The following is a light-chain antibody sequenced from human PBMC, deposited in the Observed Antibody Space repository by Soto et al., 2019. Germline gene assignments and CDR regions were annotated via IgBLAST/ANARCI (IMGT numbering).Light chain of an antibody. CDR2: GAS. CDR1: QSVSSN. J-gene: IGKJ1*01. CDR3: QQDINYPWT. Sequence: IVMTQSPATLSVSPWERATLSCRASQSVSSNLAWYQQKPGQAPRLLIYGASTRATGIPARFSGSGSGTEFTLTISSLQPEDSATYYCQQDINYPWTFGQGTKVDIK. V-gene: IGKV3-15*01.